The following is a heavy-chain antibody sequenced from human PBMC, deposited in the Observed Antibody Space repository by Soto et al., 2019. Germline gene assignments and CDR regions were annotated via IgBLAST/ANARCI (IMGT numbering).Heavy chain of an antibody. D-gene: IGHD2-2*01. CDR3: ATRYCIHTTCYVY. CDR2: IHPNGRT. J-gene: IGHJ4*02. Sequence: TSETLSLTCAVSGGSISSDNWWTWVRQPPGEGLEWIGEIHPNGRTNYKPSLKSRITISVDKSENQFSLWLTSVTAADTALYYCATRYCIHTTCYVYWGQGTLVTVSS. V-gene: IGHV4-4*02. CDR1: GGSISSDNW.